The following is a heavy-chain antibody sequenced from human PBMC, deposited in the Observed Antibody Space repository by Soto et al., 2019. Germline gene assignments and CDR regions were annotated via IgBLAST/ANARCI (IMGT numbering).Heavy chain of an antibody. CDR2: IIPALGTA. Sequence: QDQLVQSGAEVKKPGSSVKVSCKASGGTFSSHTFSWVRQAPGQGLEWMGRIIPALGTATYAQKFQGRVTSTADDSATTVYMELNSLSSEDTAVYYCARPDFGDDGYFALWGRGTLVTVSS. CDR3: ARPDFGDDGYFAL. V-gene: IGHV1-69*08. D-gene: IGHD4-17*01. J-gene: IGHJ2*01. CDR1: GGTFSSHT.